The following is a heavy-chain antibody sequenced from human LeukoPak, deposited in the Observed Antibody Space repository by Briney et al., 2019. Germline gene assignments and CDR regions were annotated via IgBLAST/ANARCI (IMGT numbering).Heavy chain of an antibody. CDR1: GGSISSGSYY. CDR3: ARAYGDYEGDAFDI. V-gene: IGHV4-61*02. D-gene: IGHD4-17*01. J-gene: IGHJ3*02. CDR2: IYTSGST. Sequence: SQTLSLTCTVSGGSISSGSYYWSWIRQPAGKGLEWIGRIYTSGSTNYNPSLKSRVTISVDTSKNQFSLKLSSVTAADTAVYYRARAYGDYEGDAFDIWGQGTMVTVSS.